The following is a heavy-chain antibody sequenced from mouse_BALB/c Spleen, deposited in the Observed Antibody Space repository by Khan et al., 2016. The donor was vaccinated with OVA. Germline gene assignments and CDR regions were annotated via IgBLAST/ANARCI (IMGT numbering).Heavy chain of an antibody. CDR2: ITSGGSYT. V-gene: IGHV5-6-4*01. J-gene: IGHJ3*01. Sequence: EVELVESGGGLVQPGGSLKLSCAASGFTFSSYTMSWVRQTPEKRLEWVATITSGGSYTYYPDSVKGRFTISRDNAKNTLYLQMSSLKSEDTAMYYCTASYWGQGTLVTVSA. CDR1: GFTFSSYT. CDR3: TASY.